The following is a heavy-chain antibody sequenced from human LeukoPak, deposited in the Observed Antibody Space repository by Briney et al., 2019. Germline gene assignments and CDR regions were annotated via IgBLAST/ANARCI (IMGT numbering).Heavy chain of an antibody. Sequence: GASVKVSCKASGYTFSDSYIHWVRQAPGQGLEWMGSMNPKSGGTKYAQKFQGRVSMTRDTPISTAYMELASLTSDDTAVYYCARAGVRSWFDPWGQGNLVTVSS. D-gene: IGHD3-10*01. CDR3: ARAGVRSWFDP. J-gene: IGHJ5*02. CDR2: MNPKSGGT. CDR1: GYTFSDSY. V-gene: IGHV1-2*02.